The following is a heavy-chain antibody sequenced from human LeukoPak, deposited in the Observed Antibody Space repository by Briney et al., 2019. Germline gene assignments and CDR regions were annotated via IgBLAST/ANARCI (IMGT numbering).Heavy chain of an antibody. V-gene: IGHV4-61*01. CDR3: ARDPGSSWSDYYYYYGMDV. CDR2: MYYSGTT. Sequence: PSETLSLTCTVSGDSVSRSNYYWGWIRQPPGKGLEWIGAMYYSGTTYYNPSLKSRVTISVDTSKNQFSLKLSSVTAADTAVYYCARDPGSSWSDYYYYYGMDVWGQGTTVTVSS. CDR1: GDSVSRSNYY. D-gene: IGHD6-13*01. J-gene: IGHJ6*02.